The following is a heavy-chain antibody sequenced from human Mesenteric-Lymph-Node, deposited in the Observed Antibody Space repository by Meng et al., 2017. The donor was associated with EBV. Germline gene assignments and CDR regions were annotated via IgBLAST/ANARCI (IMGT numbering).Heavy chain of an antibody. CDR3: ASRDFGENWFDP. J-gene: IGHJ5*02. D-gene: IGHD3-10*01. CDR1: GGSFSSGAYY. CDR2: IYYGAPT. Sequence: PESGPGLVKPSQTLFPTCAVPGGSFSSGAYYWSWLRQPPGKGLEWIGNIYYGAPTYYNPSLKSRVTISVDTSRNQFSLKLSSVTAADTAVCYCASRDFGENWFDPWGQGTLVTVSS. V-gene: IGHV4-30-4*01.